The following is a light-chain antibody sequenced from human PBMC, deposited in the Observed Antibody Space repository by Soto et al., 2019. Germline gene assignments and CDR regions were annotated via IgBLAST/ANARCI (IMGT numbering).Light chain of an antibody. J-gene: IGKJ1*01. CDR3: QQYDKYAWT. V-gene: IGKV1-5*01. CDR1: QSVSVW. Sequence: DIQMTQSPSTLSAAVGDRVSITCRASQSVSVWVAWYQQKPGKAPKLLIYAASTLQSGVPSRFSGSGSGTEFTLPISSLQPEDFATYYCQQYDKYAWTFGQGTKVDIK. CDR2: AAS.